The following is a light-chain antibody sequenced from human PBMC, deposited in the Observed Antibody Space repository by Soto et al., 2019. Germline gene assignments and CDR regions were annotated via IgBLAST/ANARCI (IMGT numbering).Light chain of an antibody. CDR2: LAS. J-gene: IGKJ3*01. Sequence: EIVLTQSPATLSVYPGGRATLSCSASQSVTSYLAWYQQKPGQAPRLLIYLASTRATDVPARFSGSGSGTEFPRVISSLQAEDFAVDYCHQFNTWPLTFGPGTKLAIK. CDR1: QSVTSY. V-gene: IGKV3-15*01. CDR3: HQFNTWPLT.